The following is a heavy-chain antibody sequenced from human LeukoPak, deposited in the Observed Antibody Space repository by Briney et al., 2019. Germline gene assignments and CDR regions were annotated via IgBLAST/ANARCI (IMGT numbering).Heavy chain of an antibody. D-gene: IGHD6-19*01. CDR1: GGSFGGYY. J-gene: IGHJ4*02. CDR3: ARGSSGWWDY. V-gene: IGHV4-34*01. CDR2: INHSGST. Sequence: SETLSLTCAVYGGSFGGYYWSWIRQPPGKGLEWIGEINHSGSTNYNPSLKSRVTISVDTSKNQFSLKLSSVTAADTAVYYCARGSSGWWDYWGQGTLVTVSS.